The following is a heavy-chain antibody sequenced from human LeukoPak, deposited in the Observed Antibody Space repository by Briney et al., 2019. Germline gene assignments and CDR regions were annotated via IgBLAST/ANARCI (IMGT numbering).Heavy chain of an antibody. CDR1: GFTFSSYA. J-gene: IGHJ4*02. Sequence: GRSLRLSCAASGFTFSSYAMYWVRQAPGKGLEWVAVISYDGTNRYYADSVKGRFTISRDNSRNTLYLQMNSLRAEDTAVYYCARGRQSGWELPTLDYWGQGTLVTVSS. V-gene: IGHV3-30-3*01. D-gene: IGHD1-26*01. CDR2: ISYDGTNR. CDR3: ARGRQSGWELPTLDY.